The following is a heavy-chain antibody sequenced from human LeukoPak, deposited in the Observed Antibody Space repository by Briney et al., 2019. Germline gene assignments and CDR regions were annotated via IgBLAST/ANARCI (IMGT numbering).Heavy chain of an antibody. Sequence: GESLKISCKGFGHSVTSYWIGWVRQMPGKGLEGMGIIYPGDSDTRYSPSFQGQVTISAEKSISTAYLQWSSLKASDTAMYYCEKGGDGSGFLLYWGQGTLVTVSS. CDR1: GHSVTSYW. D-gene: IGHD6-19*01. CDR2: IYPGDSDT. J-gene: IGHJ4*02. CDR3: EKGGDGSGFLLY. V-gene: IGHV5-51*01.